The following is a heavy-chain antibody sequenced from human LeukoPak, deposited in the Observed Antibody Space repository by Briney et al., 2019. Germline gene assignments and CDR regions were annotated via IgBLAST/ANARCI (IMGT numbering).Heavy chain of an antibody. Sequence: PSETLSLTCTVSGGSISSSSYYWGWIRQPPGKGLEWIGSIYYSGSTYYNPSLKSRVTMSLDTSKKQFSLKLSSVTAADTAVYYCASMAGGDALDIWGQGTMVTVSS. CDR3: ASMAGGDALDI. CDR2: IYYSGST. CDR1: GGSISSSSYY. J-gene: IGHJ3*02. D-gene: IGHD6-19*01. V-gene: IGHV4-39*07.